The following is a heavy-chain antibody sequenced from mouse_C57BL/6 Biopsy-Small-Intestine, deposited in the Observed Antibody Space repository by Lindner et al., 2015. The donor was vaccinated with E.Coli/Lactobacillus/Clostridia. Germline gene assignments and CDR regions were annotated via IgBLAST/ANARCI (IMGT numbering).Heavy chain of an antibody. CDR2: IIPIFGTA. J-gene: IGHJ4*01. CDR1: GGTFSSYA. V-gene: IGHV1-81*01. CDR3: ARSYYSSGWYGEIFFDY. D-gene: IGHD2-12*01. Sequence: SVKVSCKASGGTFSSYAISWVRQAPGQGLEWMGGIIPIFGTANYAQKFQGRVTITADESTDTAYMELSSLRSEDTAVYYCARSYYSSGWYGEIFFDYWGQGTLVTVSS.